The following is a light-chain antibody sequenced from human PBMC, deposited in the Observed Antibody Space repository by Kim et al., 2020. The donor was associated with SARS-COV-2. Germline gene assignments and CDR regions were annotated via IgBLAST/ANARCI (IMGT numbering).Light chain of an antibody. J-gene: IGLJ2*01. V-gene: IGLV2-8*01. CDR1: SKDGGAYKY. CDR3: SSHAGNKGL. Sequence: PGQSVTRNSTGSSKDGGAYKYGSWFQQHQGKAPKLMNYEVRKRPTGVPDRFSGSKSGNTAPLTVAELQAEDEADYHCSSHAGNKGLFGGGTKLTVL. CDR2: EVR.